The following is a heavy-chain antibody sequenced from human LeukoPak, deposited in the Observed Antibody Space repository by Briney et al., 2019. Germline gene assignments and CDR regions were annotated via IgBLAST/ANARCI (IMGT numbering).Heavy chain of an antibody. V-gene: IGHV3-48*01. Sequence: GGSLRLSXAASGFTFSSYSMNWVRQAPGKGLEWVSYFSGSSSAMYYADSVTGRFTISRDNAKNSLYLQMNSLRAEDTAVYYCARASGTYYGYFDYWGQGTLVTVSS. CDR3: ARASGTYYGYFDY. J-gene: IGHJ4*02. CDR1: GFTFSSYS. D-gene: IGHD1-26*01. CDR2: FSGSSSAM.